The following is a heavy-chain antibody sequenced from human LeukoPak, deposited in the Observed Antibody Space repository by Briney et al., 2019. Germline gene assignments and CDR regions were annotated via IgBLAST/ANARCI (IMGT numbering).Heavy chain of an antibody. D-gene: IGHD5-18*01. CDR2: IIPIFGTA. V-gene: IGHV1-69*13. CDR1: GGTFSSYA. J-gene: IGHJ3*02. CDR3: ARDRRSVDTAMGDDAFDI. Sequence: GASVKVSCKASGGTFSSYAISWVRQAPGQGLEWMGGIIPIFGTANYAQKFQGRVTITADESTSTAYMELSSLRSEDTAVYYCARDRRSVDTAMGDDAFDIWGQGTMVTVSS.